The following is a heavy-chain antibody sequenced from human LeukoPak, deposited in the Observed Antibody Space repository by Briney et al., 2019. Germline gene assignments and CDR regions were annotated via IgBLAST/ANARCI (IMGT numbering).Heavy chain of an antibody. V-gene: IGHV3-11*04. J-gene: IGHJ4*02. Sequence: PGGSLRLSCAASEFTFSDYYMSWIRQAPGKGLEWVSYISNTGYTIYYADSVKGRFTISRDNANDSLYLQMNSLRAEDTAVYHCASSRRDAYPGAFNYWGQGTLVTVSS. D-gene: IGHD5-24*01. CDR1: EFTFSDYY. CDR3: ASSRRDAYPGAFNY. CDR2: ISNTGYTI.